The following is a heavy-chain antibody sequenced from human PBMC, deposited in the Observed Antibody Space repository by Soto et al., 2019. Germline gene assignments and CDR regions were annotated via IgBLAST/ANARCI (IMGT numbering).Heavy chain of an antibody. CDR3: ARDLAVAPQPPGWFDP. CDR1: GFTFSSYG. J-gene: IGHJ5*02. V-gene: IGHV3-30*03. CDR2: ISYDGSNK. Sequence: PGGSLRLSCAASGFTFSSYGMHWVRQAPGKGLEWVAVISYDGSNKYYADSVKGRVTMTRDTSTSTVYMELSSLRSEDTAVYYCARDLAVAPQPPGWFDPWGQGTLVTV. D-gene: IGHD6-19*01.